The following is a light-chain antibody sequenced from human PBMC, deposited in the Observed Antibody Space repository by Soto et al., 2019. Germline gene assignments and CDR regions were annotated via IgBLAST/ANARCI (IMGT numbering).Light chain of an antibody. CDR1: QSVSSSY. CDR2: GAS. CDR3: QHSGTSPPSWT. J-gene: IGKJ1*01. V-gene: IGKV3-20*01. Sequence: EIVLTQSPGTLSLSPGERATLSCRASQSVSSSYLAWYQQKPGQALRLLIYGASSRATGIPDRFSGSGSGPDFTLTISRLEPEDFAVYYCQHSGTSPPSWTFGQGTKVDIK.